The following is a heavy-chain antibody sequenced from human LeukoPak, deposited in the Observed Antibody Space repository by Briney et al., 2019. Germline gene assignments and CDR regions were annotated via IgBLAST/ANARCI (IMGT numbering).Heavy chain of an antibody. Sequence: GASVKVSCKASGDTIRGYGFSWVRQAPGQGLEWMGWISVYNGNTDYVQKFQGRVSMTTDTSTSTAYMELRNLRPDDTALYYCATINYDFWSRNMEVWGQGTTVIVSS. CDR1: GDTIRGYG. D-gene: IGHD3-3*01. V-gene: IGHV1-18*01. J-gene: IGHJ6*02. CDR2: ISVYNGNT. CDR3: ATINYDFWSRNMEV.